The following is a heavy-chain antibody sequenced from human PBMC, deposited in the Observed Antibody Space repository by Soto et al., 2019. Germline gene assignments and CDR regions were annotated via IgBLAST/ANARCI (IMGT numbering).Heavy chain of an antibody. CDR1: GGSISSYY. CDR3: ARDRGRYSSSSGLDV. J-gene: IGHJ6*02. CDR2: IYYSGST. D-gene: IGHD6-6*01. Sequence: QVQLQESGPGLVKPSETLSLTCTVSGGSISSYYWSWIRQPPGKGLEWIGYIYYSGSTNYNPSLKSRVTISVDTSKNQFSLKLSSVTAADTAVYYCARDRGRYSSSSGLDVWGQGTTVTVSS. V-gene: IGHV4-59*01.